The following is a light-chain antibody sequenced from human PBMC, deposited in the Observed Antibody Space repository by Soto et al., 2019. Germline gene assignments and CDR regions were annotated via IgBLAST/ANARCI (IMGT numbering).Light chain of an antibody. J-gene: IGLJ2*01. Sequence: QSVLTQPPSASGSPGQSVTISCTGTSSDIGDSNRVSWYQQHPGKAPELMIYEVTKRPLGVPDRFSGSKSGDTASLTVSGLQAEDEADYYCSSHAVNYNFVIGGGTK. CDR1: SSDIGDSNR. CDR3: SSHAVNYNFV. V-gene: IGLV2-8*01. CDR2: EVT.